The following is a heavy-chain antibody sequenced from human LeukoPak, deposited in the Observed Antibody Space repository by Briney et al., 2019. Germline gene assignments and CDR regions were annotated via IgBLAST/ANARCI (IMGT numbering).Heavy chain of an antibody. V-gene: IGHV3-23*01. J-gene: IGHJ4*02. Sequence: GGSLRLSCAASGFTFSSYAMSWVRQAPGKGLEWVSAISGSGGSTYCADSVKGRFTISRDNSKNTLYLQMNSLRAEDTAVYYCAKDWRIVATIRSLFDYWGQGTLVTVSS. D-gene: IGHD5-12*01. CDR1: GFTFSSYA. CDR3: AKDWRIVATIRSLFDY. CDR2: ISGSGGST.